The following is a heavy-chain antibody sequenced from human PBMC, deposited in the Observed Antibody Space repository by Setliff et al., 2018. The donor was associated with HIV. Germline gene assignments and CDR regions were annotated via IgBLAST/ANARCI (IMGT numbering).Heavy chain of an antibody. CDR2: FDPEKSEK. D-gene: IGHD1-26*01. V-gene: IGHV1-24*01. CDR3: ATHRWYSGSYLRDY. Sequence: ASVKVSCKVSGHTLTELSMHWVRQAPGKGLEWMGGFDPEKSEKIYAQKLQGRVTMTEDTSTDTAYMELRSLRSEDTAVYDCATHRWYSGSYLRDYWGQGTLVTVSS. CDR1: GHTLTELS. J-gene: IGHJ4*02.